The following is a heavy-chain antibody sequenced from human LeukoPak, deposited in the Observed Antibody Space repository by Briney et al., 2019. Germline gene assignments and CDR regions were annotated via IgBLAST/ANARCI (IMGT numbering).Heavy chain of an antibody. CDR3: AKSPQMTACYYDSSGSVLFFDY. V-gene: IGHV3-23*01. Sequence: GGSLRLSCAASGFTFSSYAMSWVRQAPGKGLEWVSAISGSGGSTYYADSVKGRFTISRDNSKNTLYLQMNSLRAEDTAVYYCAKSPQMTACYYDSSGSVLFFDYWGQGTLVTVSS. CDR2: ISGSGGST. J-gene: IGHJ4*02. D-gene: IGHD3-22*01. CDR1: GFTFSSYA.